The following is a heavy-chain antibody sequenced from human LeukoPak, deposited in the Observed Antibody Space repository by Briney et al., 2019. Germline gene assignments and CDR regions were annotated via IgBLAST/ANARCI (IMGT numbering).Heavy chain of an antibody. CDR1: GYTLTELS. Sequence: ASVKVSCKVSGYTLTELSMHWVRQAPGKGLEWMGGFDPEDGETIYAQKFQGRVTMTEDTPTDTAYMELSSLRSEDTAVYYCATGSYDSSGYYSPILGNWGQGTLVTVSP. J-gene: IGHJ4*02. V-gene: IGHV1-24*01. CDR3: ATGSYDSSGYYSPILGN. CDR2: FDPEDGET. D-gene: IGHD3-22*01.